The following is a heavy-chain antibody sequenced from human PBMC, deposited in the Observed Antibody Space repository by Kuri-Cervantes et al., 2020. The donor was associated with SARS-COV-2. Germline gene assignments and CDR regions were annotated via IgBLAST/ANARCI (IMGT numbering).Heavy chain of an antibody. J-gene: IGHJ6*03. V-gene: IGHV1-18*01. CDR1: GYTFTSYG. Sequence: ASVKVSCKASGYTFTSYGISWVRQAPGQGLEWMGWISAYNGNTNYAQKFQGRVTITTDESTSTAYMELSSLRSEDTAVYYCARAGTTYYDFWSGSEPKQPPPLAPGPRYYYYMDVWGKGTTVTVSS. D-gene: IGHD3-3*01. CDR2: ISAYNGNT. CDR3: ARAGTTYYDFWSGSEPKQPPPLAPGPRYYYYMDV.